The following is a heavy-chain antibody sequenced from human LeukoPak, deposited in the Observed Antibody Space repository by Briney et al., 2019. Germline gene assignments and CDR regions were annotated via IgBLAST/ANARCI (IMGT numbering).Heavy chain of an antibody. D-gene: IGHD1-14*01. J-gene: IGHJ4*02. V-gene: IGHV3-7*01. CDR1: GGSISSSSYY. Sequence: TSETLSLTCTVSGGSISSSSYYWGWIRQPPGKGLEWVANIKQDGREKYYVDSVKGRFTISRDNAKNSLYLQMNSLRAEDTAVYYCARGGYGGGEPRPTDYWGQGTLVTVSS. CDR3: ARGGYGGGEPRPTDY. CDR2: IKQDGREK.